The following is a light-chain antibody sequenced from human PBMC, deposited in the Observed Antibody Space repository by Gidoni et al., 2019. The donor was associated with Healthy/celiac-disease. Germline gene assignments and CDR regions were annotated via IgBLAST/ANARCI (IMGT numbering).Light chain of an antibody. Sequence: ELLFTQSPRTLSLSPGERATLPCRASQRVSSSYLAWYQQKPGQAPRLLIYGASSRATGIPDRFSGSGSGTDFTLTISRLEPEDFAVYYCQQYGSSPKTFGQGTKVEIK. J-gene: IGKJ1*01. CDR1: QRVSSSY. CDR3: QQYGSSPKT. V-gene: IGKV3-20*01. CDR2: GAS.